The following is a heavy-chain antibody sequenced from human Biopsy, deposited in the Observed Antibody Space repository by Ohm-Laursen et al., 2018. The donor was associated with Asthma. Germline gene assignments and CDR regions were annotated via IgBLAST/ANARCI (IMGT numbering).Heavy chain of an antibody. Sequence: ASVKVSCKASGYNFISFAIHWVRQAPVQRLEWMGWVNTGNGDTKYSQKFQGRVTITRDTSASTAYMELRSLRSEDTATYYCARTYYDFLTGQVKDVFGVWGQGTMVTVSS. J-gene: IGHJ3*01. CDR2: VNTGNGDT. V-gene: IGHV1-3*04. CDR3: ARTYYDFLTGQVKDVFGV. D-gene: IGHD3-9*01. CDR1: GYNFISFA.